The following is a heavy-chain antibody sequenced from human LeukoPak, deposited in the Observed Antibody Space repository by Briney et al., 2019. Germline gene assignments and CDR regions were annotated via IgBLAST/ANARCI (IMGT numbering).Heavy chain of an antibody. CDR2: IHNSEST. D-gene: IGHD5-18*01. CDR1: GGSISTSYYY. V-gene: IGHV4-39*01. Sequence: PSETQSLTCTVSGGSISTSYYYWGWIRQPPGKGLEWIGNIHNSESTYYNPSLKSRVTISVDTSKNQFSLKLSSVTAADTAVYYCARQVTFGYAYAYYFDYWGQGSLVTVSS. CDR3: ARQVTFGYAYAYYFDY. J-gene: IGHJ4*02.